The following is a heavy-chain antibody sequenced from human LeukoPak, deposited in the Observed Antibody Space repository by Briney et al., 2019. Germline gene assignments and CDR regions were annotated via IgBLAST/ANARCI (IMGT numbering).Heavy chain of an antibody. CDR2: ISSKSSAT. J-gene: IGHJ5*02. D-gene: IGHD4-17*01. Sequence: PGGSLRLSCAASGFTFSTYSMNWVRQAPGKGLEWVAYISSKSSATYYADSVKGRFTISRDNAKNSLYLQMKSLRDEDTAVYYCARGTGDPQRFDPWGQGTLVTVSS. V-gene: IGHV3-48*02. CDR1: GFTFSTYS. CDR3: ARGTGDPQRFDP.